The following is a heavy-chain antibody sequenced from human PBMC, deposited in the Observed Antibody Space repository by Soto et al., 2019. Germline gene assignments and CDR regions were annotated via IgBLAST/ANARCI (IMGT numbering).Heavy chain of an antibody. D-gene: IGHD2-2*01. J-gene: IGHJ6*02. Sequence: PSETLSLTCTASGGSISSSSYYWGWIRQPPGKGLEWIGSIYYSGSTYYNPSLKSRVTISVDTSKNQFSLKLSSVTAADTAVYYCARQSCSSTSCYFLYYYYGMDVWGQGTTVTVSS. CDR1: GGSISSSSYY. CDR2: IYYSGST. V-gene: IGHV4-39*01. CDR3: ARQSCSSTSCYFLYYYYGMDV.